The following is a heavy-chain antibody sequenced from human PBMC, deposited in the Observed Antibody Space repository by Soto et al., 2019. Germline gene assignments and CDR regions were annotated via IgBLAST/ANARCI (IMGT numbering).Heavy chain of an antibody. CDR2: ISAYNGNT. V-gene: IGHV1-18*01. CDR1: GYTFTSYG. D-gene: IGHD2-8*02. Sequence: ASVKVSCKASGYTFTSYGISWVRQAPGQGLEWMGWISAYNGNTNYAQKLQGRVTMTTDTSTSTAYMELRSLRSDDTAVYYCARDTLLVPTQYNWFDPWGQGTLVTVSS. J-gene: IGHJ5*02. CDR3: ARDTLLVPTQYNWFDP.